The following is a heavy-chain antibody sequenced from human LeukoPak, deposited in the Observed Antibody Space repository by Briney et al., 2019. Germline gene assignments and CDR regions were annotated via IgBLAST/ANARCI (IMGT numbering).Heavy chain of an antibody. CDR2: IIPIFGTA. J-gene: IGHJ5*02. V-gene: IGHV1-69*05. CDR1: GGTFSSYA. CDR3: ARAPNLRWLTPESWFDP. Sequence: SVKVSCKASGGTFSSYAISWVRQAPGQGLEWMGGIIPIFGTANYAQKFQGRVTITTDESTSTAYMELSSLRSEDTAVYYCARAPNLRWLTPESWFDPWGQGTLVTVSS. D-gene: IGHD4-23*01.